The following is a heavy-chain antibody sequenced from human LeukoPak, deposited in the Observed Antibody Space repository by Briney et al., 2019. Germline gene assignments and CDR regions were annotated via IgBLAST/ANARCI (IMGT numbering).Heavy chain of an antibody. J-gene: IGHJ4*02. Sequence: ASVKVSCKASGYTFTSYDINWVRQATGQGLEWTGWMNPNSGNTGYAQKFQGRVTMTRNTSISTACMELSSLRSEDTAVYYCARGRVTMVRGVIMYYFDYWGQGTLVTVSS. CDR2: MNPNSGNT. CDR1: GYTFTSYD. CDR3: ARGRVTMVRGVIMYYFDY. D-gene: IGHD3-10*01. V-gene: IGHV1-8*01.